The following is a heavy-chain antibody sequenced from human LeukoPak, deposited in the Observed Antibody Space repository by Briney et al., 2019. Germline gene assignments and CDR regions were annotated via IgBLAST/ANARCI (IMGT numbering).Heavy chain of an antibody. Sequence: SETLSLTCTVSGGSISSSSYYWGWIRQPPGKGLEWIGSIYYSGSTYYNPSLKSRVTISVDTSKNQFSLKLSSVTAADTAVYYCARDPIEMATTDYWGQGTLVTVSS. D-gene: IGHD5-24*01. J-gene: IGHJ4*02. CDR1: GGSISSSSYY. CDR3: ARDPIEMATTDY. CDR2: IYYSGST. V-gene: IGHV4-39*07.